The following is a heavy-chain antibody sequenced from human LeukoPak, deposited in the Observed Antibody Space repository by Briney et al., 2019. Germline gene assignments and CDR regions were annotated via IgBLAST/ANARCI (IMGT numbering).Heavy chain of an antibody. D-gene: IGHD6-13*01. CDR3: ARSEARAGTFSFDY. J-gene: IGHJ4*02. CDR2: IYYSGST. Sequence: SETPSLTCTVSGGSISSGDYYWNWFRQPPGKGLEWIGYIYYSGSTYCNPSLKSRLTVSVDMSKNQFSLKLSSVTAADTAVYYCARSEARAGTFSFDYWGQGTLVTVSS. V-gene: IGHV4-30-4*08. CDR1: GGSISSGDYY.